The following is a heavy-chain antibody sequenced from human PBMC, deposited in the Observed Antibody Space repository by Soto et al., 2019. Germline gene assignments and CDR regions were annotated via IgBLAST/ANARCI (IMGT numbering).Heavy chain of an antibody. Sequence: ASVKVSCKATGYTFSAYTMNWVRQAPGQSLEWMGWINAGSGNTKYSQNFQGRVSITRDTSASTVYMEQTGLTSEDTAVYYCARDTETLGPRANDALDIWGQGTMVTVS. CDR1: GYTFSAYT. CDR3: ARDTETLGPRANDALDI. D-gene: IGHD3-3*02. V-gene: IGHV1-3*01. J-gene: IGHJ3*02. CDR2: INAGSGNT.